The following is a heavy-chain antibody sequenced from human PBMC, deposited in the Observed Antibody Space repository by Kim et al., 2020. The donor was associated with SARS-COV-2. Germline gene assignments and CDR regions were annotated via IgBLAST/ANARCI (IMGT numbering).Heavy chain of an antibody. J-gene: IGHJ2*01. CDR2: INADGTTT. V-gene: IGHV3-74*01. CDR1: GFNFSSYW. Sequence: GGSLRHSCAASGFNFSSYWMHWVRQAPGKGLAWVSRINADGTTTSYADSVKGRFTISRDNAKNTVYLQMDSLRADDTAVYYCARAAVRYFDLWGRGTLVTVSS. CDR3: ARAAVRYFDL.